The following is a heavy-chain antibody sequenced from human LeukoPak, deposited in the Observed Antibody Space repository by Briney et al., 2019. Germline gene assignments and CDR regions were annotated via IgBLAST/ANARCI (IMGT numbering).Heavy chain of an antibody. V-gene: IGHV3-21*01. CDR1: GFSFNNAW. J-gene: IGHJ4*02. CDR3: ARVPYYYDSSGSGTDY. CDR2: ISSSSSYI. Sequence: GGSLRLSCAASGFSFNNAWMNWVRQAPGKGLEWVSSISSSSSYIYYADSVKGRFTISRDNAKNSLYLQMNSLRAEDTAVYYCARVPYYYDSSGSGTDYWGQGTLVTVSS. D-gene: IGHD3-22*01.